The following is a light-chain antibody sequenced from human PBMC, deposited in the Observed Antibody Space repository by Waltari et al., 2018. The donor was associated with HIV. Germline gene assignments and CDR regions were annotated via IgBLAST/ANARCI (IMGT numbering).Light chain of an antibody. J-gene: IGLJ2*01. CDR3: CSPARGDTLI. CDR1: STDLGRYNL. V-gene: IGLV2-23*01. CDR2: GDG. Sequence: QSALTQPASVSGSPGQSITISCTGPSTDLGRYNLVSWYQKRPGTAPKVIIYGDGKRPSGVSARFSASKSGNTASLTISALQAEDEADYYCCSPARGDTLIFGGGTKVTVL.